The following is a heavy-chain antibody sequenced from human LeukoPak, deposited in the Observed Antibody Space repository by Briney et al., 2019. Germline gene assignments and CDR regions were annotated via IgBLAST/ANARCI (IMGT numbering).Heavy chain of an antibody. CDR1: GYTFTSYG. CDR2: ISAYNGNT. J-gene: IGHJ4*02. V-gene: IGHV1-18*01. Sequence: GAPVKVSCKASGYTFTSYGISWVRQAPGQGLEWMGWISAYNGNTNYAQKLQGRVTMTTDTSTSTAYMELRSLRSDDTAVYYCARVVYYGSGSRYYFDYWGQGTLVTVSS. D-gene: IGHD3-10*01. CDR3: ARVVYYGSGSRYYFDY.